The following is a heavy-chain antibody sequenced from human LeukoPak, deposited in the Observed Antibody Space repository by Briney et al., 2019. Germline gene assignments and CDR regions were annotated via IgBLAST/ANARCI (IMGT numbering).Heavy chain of an antibody. J-gene: IGHJ4*02. Sequence: PGESLKISCKGSGYSFTSYWIGWVRQMPGKGLEGMGIIYPGDSDTRYSPSFQGQVTISADKSISTAYLQWSSLKASDTALYYCARAWGEYYDFWSGPIIDYWGQGTLVTVSS. D-gene: IGHD3-3*01. CDR2: IYPGDSDT. CDR1: GYSFTSYW. V-gene: IGHV5-51*01. CDR3: ARAWGEYYDFWSGPIIDY.